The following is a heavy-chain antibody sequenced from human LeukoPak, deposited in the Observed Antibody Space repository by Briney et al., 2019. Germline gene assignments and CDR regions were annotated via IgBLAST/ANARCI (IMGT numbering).Heavy chain of an antibody. V-gene: IGHV3-23*01. J-gene: IGHJ3*01. Sequence: GGALRLSCAASGFTFSKYALVWVRQAPGKGREGGSASSSGGANTLYADAVKGRFTIARDNSKNALYLQMKSLRAEDAAVYFCALDPKGHYVSSFEFWGQGTTVIVSS. D-gene: IGHD3-10*02. CDR1: GFTFSKYA. CDR2: SSSGGANT. CDR3: ALDPKGHYVSSFEF.